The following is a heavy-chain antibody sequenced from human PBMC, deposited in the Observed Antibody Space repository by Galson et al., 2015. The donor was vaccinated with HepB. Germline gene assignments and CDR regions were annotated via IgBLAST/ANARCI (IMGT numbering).Heavy chain of an antibody. D-gene: IGHD3-3*01. Sequence: TLSLTCTVSGGSISSGGYYWSWIRQHPGKGLEWIGYIYYSGSTYYNPSLKSRVTISVDTSKNQFSLKLSSVTAADTAVYYCAREGRDYDFEAGWFDPWGQGTLVTVSS. CDR3: AREGRDYDFEAGWFDP. CDR2: IYYSGST. J-gene: IGHJ5*02. V-gene: IGHV4-31*03. CDR1: GGSISSGGYY.